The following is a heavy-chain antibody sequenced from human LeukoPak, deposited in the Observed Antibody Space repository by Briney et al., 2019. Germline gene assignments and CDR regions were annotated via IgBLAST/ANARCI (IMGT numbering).Heavy chain of an antibody. CDR1: GGSINSNNYY. Sequence: SETLSLTCTVSGGSINSNNYYWGWIRQPPGKGLEWIGSIYSSGSAYYNPSLKSRVTISVDTSKNQFSLRLSSVTAADTAVYYCQSRYLEWLLEYWGQGALVTVSS. D-gene: IGHD3-3*01. V-gene: IGHV4-39*01. J-gene: IGHJ4*02. CDR3: QSRYLEWLLEY. CDR2: IYSSGSA.